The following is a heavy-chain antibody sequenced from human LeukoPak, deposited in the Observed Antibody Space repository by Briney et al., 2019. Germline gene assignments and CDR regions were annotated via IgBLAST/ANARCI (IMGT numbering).Heavy chain of an antibody. J-gene: IGHJ4*02. CDR3: ARRLRITVAGTTSRGYYFDY. V-gene: IGHV4-39*01. CDR1: GGSISSSNYY. Sequence: PSETLSLTCTVSGGSISSSNYYCGWIRQPPGKGLECIGSINYSGSTYYNPSLKSRVTMPVDTSKNQFSLKLSSVTAADTAVYYCARRLRITVAGTTSRGYYFDYWGQGTPLTVSS. D-gene: IGHD6-19*01. CDR2: INYSGST.